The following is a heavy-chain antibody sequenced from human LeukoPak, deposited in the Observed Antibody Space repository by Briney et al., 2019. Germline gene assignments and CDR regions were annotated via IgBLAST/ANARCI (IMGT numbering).Heavy chain of an antibody. CDR1: GFTFSTYW. CDR2: FNSDGRST. J-gene: IGHJ4*02. V-gene: IGHV3-74*01. CDR3: ARSVPYGTTWYGRSDC. D-gene: IGHD6-13*01. Sequence: PGGSLRLSCSSSGFTFSTYWMHWVRQAPGKGLVWVSRFNSDGRSTHYADSVKGRFTISRDNAMNSLYLQMDSLRVEDTAIYYCARSVPYGTTWYGRSDCWGQGTQVTVSS.